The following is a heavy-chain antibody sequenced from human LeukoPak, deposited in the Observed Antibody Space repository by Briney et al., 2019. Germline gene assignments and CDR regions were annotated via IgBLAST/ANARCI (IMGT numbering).Heavy chain of an antibody. CDR1: GFTVSSNY. CDR2: ISGSGGST. J-gene: IGHJ1*01. D-gene: IGHD2-2*01. V-gene: IGHV3-23*01. CDR3: AKDSGGYCSSTSCYPRYFQH. Sequence: GGSLRLSCAASGFTVSSNYMSWVRQAPGKGLEWVSAISGSGGSTYYADSVKGRFTISRDNSKNTLYLQMNSLRAEDTAVYYCAKDSGGYCSSTSCYPRYFQHWGQGTLVTVSS.